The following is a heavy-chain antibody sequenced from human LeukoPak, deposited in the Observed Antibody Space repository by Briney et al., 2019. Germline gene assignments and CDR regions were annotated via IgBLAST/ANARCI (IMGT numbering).Heavy chain of an antibody. J-gene: IGHJ4*01. CDR1: GVSISSYY. Sequence: PSETLSLTCTVSGVSISSYYWSWIRQPAGKGLEWIGRIDTSGGTNYNPSLNSRVTMSLDTSKNQLSLKLISVTAADTAVYYCARDNGKLYSGYGFDYWGQGTLVTVSS. CDR3: ARDNGKLYSGYGFDY. V-gene: IGHV4-4*07. D-gene: IGHD5-12*01. CDR2: IDTSGGT.